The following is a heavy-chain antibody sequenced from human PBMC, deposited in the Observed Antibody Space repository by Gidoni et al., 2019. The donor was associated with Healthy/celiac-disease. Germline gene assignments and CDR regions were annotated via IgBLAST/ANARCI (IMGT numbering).Heavy chain of an antibody. CDR3: ARDLLGYYDFSNWFDP. CDR1: GGTFSSHA. CDR2: IIPIFGTA. Sequence: QVQLVQSGAAVKKTGSSVKVSCKASGGTFSSHAISWVRQAPGQGLEWMGGIIPIFGTANYAQKFQGRVTITADESTSTAYMELSSLRSEDTAVYYCARDLLGYYDFSNWFDPWGQGTLVTVSS. V-gene: IGHV1-69*01. J-gene: IGHJ5*02. D-gene: IGHD3-3*01.